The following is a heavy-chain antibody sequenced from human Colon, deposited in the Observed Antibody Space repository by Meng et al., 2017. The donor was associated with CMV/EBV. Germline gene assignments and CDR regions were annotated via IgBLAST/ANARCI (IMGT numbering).Heavy chain of an antibody. CDR2: ISRSGGTI. Sequence: GESLKISCSASGFTFSMFSTYEMNWVRQAPGKGLEWIASISRSGGTIYYADSVKDRFTISRDNAKNSLYLQMNSLRAGDTAVYYCARGDYDFWGGYWGQGTLVTVSS. CDR1: GFTFS. V-gene: IGHV3-48*03. D-gene: IGHD3-3*01. J-gene: IGHJ4*02. CDR3: ARGDYDFWGGY.